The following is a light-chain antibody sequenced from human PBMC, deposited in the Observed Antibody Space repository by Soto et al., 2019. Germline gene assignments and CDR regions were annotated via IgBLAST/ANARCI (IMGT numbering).Light chain of an antibody. CDR2: GAS. V-gene: IGKV3-15*01. CDR1: QSVSSN. CDR3: QQYNNWPPLT. J-gene: IGKJ4*01. Sequence: EIVMTQSPDSLSVSLGERATLSCRASQSVSSNLAWYQQKPGQAPRLLIYGASTRATGVPARFSGSGSGTEFTLIISSLQSEDFAVYYCQQYNNWPPLTFGGGTKVAIK.